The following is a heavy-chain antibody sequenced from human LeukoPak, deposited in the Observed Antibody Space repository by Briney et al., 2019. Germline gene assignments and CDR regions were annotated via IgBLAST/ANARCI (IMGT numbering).Heavy chain of an antibody. CDR2: IIPILGIA. D-gene: IGHD3-16*01. J-gene: IGHJ3*02. Sequence: ASVKVSCKASGGTFSSYAISWVRQAPGQGLEWMGRIIPILGIANYAQKFQGRVTITADKSTSTAYMELSSLRSEDTAVYYCARQNDSDAFDIWGQGTMVTVSS. V-gene: IGHV1-69*04. CDR1: GGTFSSYA. CDR3: ARQNDSDAFDI.